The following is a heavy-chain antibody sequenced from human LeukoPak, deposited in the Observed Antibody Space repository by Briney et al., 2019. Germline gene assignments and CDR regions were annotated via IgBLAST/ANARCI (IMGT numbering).Heavy chain of an antibody. Sequence: ASVKVSCKASGYTFTSYGISWVRQAPGQGLEWMGWISIYNGNTDYAQKLRGRVTMTTDTSTSTAYLELRGLRSDDTAVYYCARITYDFWSGYYMPDDPWGQGTLVTVFS. CDR2: ISIYNGNT. V-gene: IGHV1-18*01. CDR1: GYTFTSYG. D-gene: IGHD3-3*01. J-gene: IGHJ5*02. CDR3: ARITYDFWSGYYMPDDP.